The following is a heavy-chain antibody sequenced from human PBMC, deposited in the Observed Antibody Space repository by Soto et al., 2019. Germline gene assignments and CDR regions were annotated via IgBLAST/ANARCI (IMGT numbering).Heavy chain of an antibody. CDR3: ARDTYYYDSSGYYHYYYGMDV. J-gene: IGHJ6*02. Sequence: GASVPVSCKASGYTFTGYYMHWVRQPPAQGLAWMGWINPNSGGTNYAQKFQGRVTMTRDTSISTAYMELSRLRSDDTAVYYCARDTYYYDSSGYYHYYYGMDVWGQGTTVTVSS. CDR2: INPNSGGT. D-gene: IGHD3-22*01. CDR1: GYTFTGYY. V-gene: IGHV1-2*02.